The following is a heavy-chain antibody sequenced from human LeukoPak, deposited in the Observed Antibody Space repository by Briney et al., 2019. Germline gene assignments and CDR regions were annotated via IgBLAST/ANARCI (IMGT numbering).Heavy chain of an antibody. CDR3: ARQYSSSWYGDY. CDR2: IYPGDSDT. V-gene: IGHV5-51*01. J-gene: IGHJ4*02. D-gene: IGHD6-13*01. Sequence: GESLKISCNGSGYSFTSYWIGGVGQMPGKGLEWMGIIYPGDSDTRYSPSFQGQVTISADKSISTAYLQWRSLKASDTAMYYCARQYSSSWYGDYWGQGTLVTVSS. CDR1: GYSFTSYW.